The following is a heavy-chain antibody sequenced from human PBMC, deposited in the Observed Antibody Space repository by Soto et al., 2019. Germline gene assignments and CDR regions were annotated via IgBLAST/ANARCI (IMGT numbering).Heavy chain of an antibody. D-gene: IGHD2-2*01. CDR2: ISYNGDTT. CDR3: ARDQIPGPPDYCDY. V-gene: IGHV3-30-3*01. J-gene: IGHJ4*02. CDR1: GFAFSSYA. Sequence: GGSLRLSCAASGFAFSSYAMHWVRQAPGKGLEWVAVISYNGDTTYYAESVKGRFTISRDNSKNTLYLQMDSLRAEDTAVYYCARDQIPGPPDYCDYWGQGTLVTVSS.